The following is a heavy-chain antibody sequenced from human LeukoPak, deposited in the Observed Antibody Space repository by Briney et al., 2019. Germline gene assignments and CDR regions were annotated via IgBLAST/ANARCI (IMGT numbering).Heavy chain of an antibody. J-gene: IGHJ5*02. CDR1: GFTFNIYA. CDR3: AKDRGPYIGIDNNWFDP. V-gene: IGHV3-23*01. Sequence: AGSLSLSCAASGFTFNIYAMNWVRQRPGKGLQWVSPISGSGDSTYYADSVKGRFTIARDNSKNTLYLHMNSLTAADTAVYYCAKDRGPYIGIDNNWFDPWGQGTLVSVSS. D-gene: IGHD1-26*01. CDR2: ISGSGDST.